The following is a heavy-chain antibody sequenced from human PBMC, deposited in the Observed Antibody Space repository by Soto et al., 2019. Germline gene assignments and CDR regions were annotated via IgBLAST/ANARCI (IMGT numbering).Heavy chain of an antibody. J-gene: IGHJ6*02. D-gene: IGHD3-3*01. CDR1: GFTFSSYA. V-gene: IGHV3-30-3*01. Sequence: PGGSLRLSCAASGFTFSSYAMHWVRQAPGKGLEWVAVISYDGSNKYYADSVKGRFTISRDNSKNTLYLQMNSLRAEDTAVYYCARGRHMLAFWTGVNYYYYGMAVWGQGTTVTVSS. CDR3: ARGRHMLAFWTGVNYYYYGMAV. CDR2: ISYDGSNK.